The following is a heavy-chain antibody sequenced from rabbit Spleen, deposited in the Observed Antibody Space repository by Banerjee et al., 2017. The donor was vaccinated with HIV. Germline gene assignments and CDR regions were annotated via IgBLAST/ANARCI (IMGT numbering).Heavy chain of an antibody. CDR1: GFTLSSYY. V-gene: IGHV1S7*01. J-gene: IGHJ4*01. D-gene: IGHD7-1*01. Sequence: QLEESAGGLVQPGGSLKLSCKASGFTLSSYYMNWVRQAPGKGLEWIGYIYPVFGITDYASWVNGRFTISSDNAQNTVDLQMNSLTAADTATYFCARGAAYAGYGYFNLLGPGTPVTVS. CDR2: IYPVFGIT. CDR3: ARGAAYAGYGYFNL.